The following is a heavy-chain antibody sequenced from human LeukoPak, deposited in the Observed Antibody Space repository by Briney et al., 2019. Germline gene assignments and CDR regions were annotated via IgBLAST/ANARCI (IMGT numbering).Heavy chain of an antibody. CDR1: GYTFTGYY. V-gene: IGHV1-2*02. J-gene: IGHJ3*02. D-gene: IGHD6-13*01. CDR2: INPNSGGT. Sequence: ASMKVSCKASGYTFTGYYMHWVRQAPGQGLEWMGWINPNSGGTNYAQKFQGRVTMTRDTSISTAYMELSRLRSDDTAAYYCARVPGYSSSWYVGAFDIWGQGTMVTVSS. CDR3: ARVPGYSSSWYVGAFDI.